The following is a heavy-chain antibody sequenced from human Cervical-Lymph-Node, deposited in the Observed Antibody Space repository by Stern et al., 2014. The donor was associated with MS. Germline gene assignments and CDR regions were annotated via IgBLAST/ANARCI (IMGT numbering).Heavy chain of an antibody. Sequence: EVQLVESGAEVKKPGESLKISCKGSGYTFTNNWIAWVRQMPGKGLEWMGIIYPDDSDIRYSPSLQGQVTISADKSISTASLQWSSLKAADSAVYYGASPPPRRKWDDPNYGMDVWGQGTTVTVSS. CDR3: ASPPPRRKWDDPNYGMDV. J-gene: IGHJ6*02. D-gene: IGHD1-1*01. V-gene: IGHV5-51*03. CDR2: IYPDDSDI. CDR1: GYTFTNNW.